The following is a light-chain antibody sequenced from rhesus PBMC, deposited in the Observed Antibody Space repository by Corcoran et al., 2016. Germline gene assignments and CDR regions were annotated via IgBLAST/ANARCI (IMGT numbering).Light chain of an antibody. Sequence: DIQMTQSPSSLSASVGDRVTITRRASQGISDWLAWYQQKPGKAPKLLSYRACNLETGVPSRFSGSGSGTDFTLTISILRPEDIATYYCQQHDNSPPYSFGQGAKVEIK. CDR1: QGISDW. V-gene: IGKV1-69*01. CDR2: RAC. J-gene: IGKJ2*01. CDR3: QQHDNSPPYS.